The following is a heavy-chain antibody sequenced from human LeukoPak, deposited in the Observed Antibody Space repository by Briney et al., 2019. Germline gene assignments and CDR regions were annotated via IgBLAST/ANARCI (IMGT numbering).Heavy chain of an antibody. CDR1: GDSVSSTSAV. Sequence: SQTLSLTCAISGDSVSSTSAVWNWIRQSPSRGLEWLGRTYYRSKWYHDYAVSVKSRISFNPDTSKNQFFLQLNSVTPEDTAVYYCARDVNGAFTRSWFDPWGQGTRVTVS. V-gene: IGHV6-1*01. CDR3: ARDVNGAFTRSWFDP. D-gene: IGHD4-17*01. J-gene: IGHJ5*02. CDR2: TYYRSKWYH.